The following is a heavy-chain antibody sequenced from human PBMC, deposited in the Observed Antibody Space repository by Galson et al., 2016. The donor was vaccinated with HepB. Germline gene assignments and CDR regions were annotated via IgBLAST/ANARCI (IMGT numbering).Heavy chain of an antibody. Sequence: SLRLSCAASGFTFTTYEMTWVRQAPGKGLEWISYISSYGSTIYYADSVKGRFTISRDNAENSLYLQMNSLRAEDTAVYYCARVRWLEPFDYWGQGTLVTVSS. CDR1: GFTFTTYE. CDR3: ARVRWLEPFDY. CDR2: ISSYGSTI. D-gene: IGHD6-19*01. V-gene: IGHV3-48*03. J-gene: IGHJ4*02.